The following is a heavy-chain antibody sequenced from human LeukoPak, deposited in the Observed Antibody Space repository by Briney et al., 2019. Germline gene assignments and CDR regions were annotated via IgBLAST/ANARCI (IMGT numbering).Heavy chain of an antibody. J-gene: IGHJ4*02. CDR3: ARDLGGLGKIDQ. Sequence: PSETLSLTCTVSGGSISSDDYYWSWIRQHPGKGLEWIGYIFYSGTTYYNPSLKSRVIISVDASKNQFSLRLSSVTAADTAVYYCARDLGGLGKIDQWGQGTLVTVSS. V-gene: IGHV4-31*03. CDR1: GGSISSDDYY. D-gene: IGHD7-27*01. CDR2: IFYSGTT.